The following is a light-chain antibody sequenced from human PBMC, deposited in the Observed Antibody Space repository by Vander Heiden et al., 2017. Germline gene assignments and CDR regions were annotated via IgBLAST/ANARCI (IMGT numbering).Light chain of an antibody. CDR1: SGSIASNY. J-gene: IGLJ2*01. V-gene: IGLV6-57*02. Sequence: NFMLTQPHSVSESPGKTVTISCTGSSGSIASNYVLWYQQRPSSAPTTVIYEDNQRPSGVPDRFSGSIDSSSNSASLTISGLKTEDEADYYCQSYDSSNVVFGGGTKLTVL. CDR2: EDN. CDR3: QSYDSSNVV.